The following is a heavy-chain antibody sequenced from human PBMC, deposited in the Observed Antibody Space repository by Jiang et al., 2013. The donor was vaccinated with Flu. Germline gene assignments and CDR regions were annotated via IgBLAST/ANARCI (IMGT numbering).Heavy chain of an antibody. Sequence: SGAEVKKPGASVKVSCKVSGYTLTELSMHWVRQAPGKGLEWMGGFDPEDGETIYAQKFQGRVTMTEDTSTDTAYMELSSLRSEDTAVYYCATGWIGSPLAYSSGYIRIWFDPWGQGTLVTVSS. D-gene: IGHD6-19*01. V-gene: IGHV1-24*01. J-gene: IGHJ5*02. CDR3: ATGWIGSPLAYSSGYIRIWFDP. CDR2: FDPEDGET. CDR1: GYTLTELS.